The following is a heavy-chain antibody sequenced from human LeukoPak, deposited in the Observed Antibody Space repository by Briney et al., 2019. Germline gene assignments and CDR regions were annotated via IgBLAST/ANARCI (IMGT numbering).Heavy chain of an antibody. D-gene: IGHD6-19*01. Sequence: GGSLRLSCAASGFTFDDYAMHWVRHAPGKGLEWVSGISWNSGSIGYADSVKGRFTVSRDNAEKSVYLHMSSLRAEDTAMYYCAREGDSSGSLGDYWGQGILVTVSS. CDR2: ISWNSGSI. CDR3: AREGDSSGSLGDY. J-gene: IGHJ4*02. V-gene: IGHV3-9*01. CDR1: GFTFDDYA.